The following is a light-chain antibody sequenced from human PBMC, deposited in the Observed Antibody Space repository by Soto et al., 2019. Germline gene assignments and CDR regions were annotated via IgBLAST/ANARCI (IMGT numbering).Light chain of an antibody. V-gene: IGKV3-15*01. CDR2: GAS. Sequence: EIVMTQSPATLSVSPGERATLSCRASQSVSSNLAWYQQKPGQAPRLLIYGASTRATGIPARFSGSRSGTEFTLTISSLQAEYVAVYYCQQYNNWPLFGPGTKVDIK. CDR3: QQYNNWPL. CDR1: QSVSSN. J-gene: IGKJ3*01.